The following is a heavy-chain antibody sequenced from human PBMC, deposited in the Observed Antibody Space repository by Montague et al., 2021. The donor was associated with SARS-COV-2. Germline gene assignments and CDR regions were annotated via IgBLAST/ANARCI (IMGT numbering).Heavy chain of an antibody. CDR2: IYYSGTT. V-gene: IGHV4-39*02. Sequence: SETLSLTCSVSSGSIISSGYYWGWIRQPPGKELEWIGNIYYSGTTYYNPSLQSRGTISVDTSKNHLSLRLSSVTAADTAVYFCARGMIRGVTTPCDYWGQGSQVTVSS. J-gene: IGHJ4*02. CDR1: SGSIISSGYY. CDR3: ARGMIRGVTTPCDY. D-gene: IGHD3-10*01.